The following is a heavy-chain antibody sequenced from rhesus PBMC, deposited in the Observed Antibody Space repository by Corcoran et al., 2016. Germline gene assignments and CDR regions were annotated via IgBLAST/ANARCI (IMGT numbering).Heavy chain of an antibody. CDR3: ARAPTSGGGY. CDR2: ISGSYWTT. D-gene: IGHD1-44*01. J-gene: IGHJ4*01. Sequence: QLQLQESGPGLVKPSETLSLTCAVSGGSISSNWWSWIRQPPGMRLEWIGRISGSYWTTTYNPSLRSRFTIAPATSKTQLSLKLISVTAADTAVYYCARAPTSGGGYWGQGVLVTVS. CDR1: GGSISSNW. V-gene: IGHV4-173*01.